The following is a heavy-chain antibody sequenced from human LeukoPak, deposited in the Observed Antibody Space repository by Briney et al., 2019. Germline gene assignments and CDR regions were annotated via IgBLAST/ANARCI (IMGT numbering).Heavy chain of an antibody. CDR2: IYYSGST. CDR1: GGSISSYY. D-gene: IGHD5-24*01. V-gene: IGHV4-39*07. Sequence: SETLSLTCTVSGGSISSYYWGWIRQPPGKGLEWIGSIYYSGSTYYNPSLKSRVTISVDTSKNQFSLKLSSVTAADTAVYYCARGGDGYSPFDYWGQGTLVTVSS. CDR3: ARGGDGYSPFDY. J-gene: IGHJ4*02.